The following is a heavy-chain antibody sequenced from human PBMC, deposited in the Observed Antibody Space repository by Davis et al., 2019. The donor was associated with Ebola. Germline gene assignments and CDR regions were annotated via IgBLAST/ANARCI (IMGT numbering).Heavy chain of an antibody. Sequence: SETLSLTCTVSGDSVNNSAYYWSWVRQPPGKRPDWIGSVHYTGDSSYKPSLKSRLSVSLDTSRNQFSLRLTSVTAADTAVYYCARLFVDTVQVTADTAYFQHWGRGILVAVSS. CDR3: ARLFVDTVQVTADTAYFQH. CDR1: GDSVNNSAYY. V-gene: IGHV4-61*08. CDR2: VHYTGDS. D-gene: IGHD5-18*01. J-gene: IGHJ1*01.